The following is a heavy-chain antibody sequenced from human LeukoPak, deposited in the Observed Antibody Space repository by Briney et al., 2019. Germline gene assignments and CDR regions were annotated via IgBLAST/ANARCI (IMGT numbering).Heavy chain of an antibody. CDR1: GFSFSSYA. D-gene: IGHD2-2*01. J-gene: IGHJ4*02. Sequence: GGSLRLSCTSSGFSFSSYAMSWVRQAPGKGLEWVSAISGSGGSTYYADSVKGRFTISRDNSKNTLYLQMNSLRAEDTAVYYCAKVGGYCSSTSCSDYWGQGTLVTVSS. CDR3: AKVGGYCSSTSCSDY. V-gene: IGHV3-23*01. CDR2: ISGSGGST.